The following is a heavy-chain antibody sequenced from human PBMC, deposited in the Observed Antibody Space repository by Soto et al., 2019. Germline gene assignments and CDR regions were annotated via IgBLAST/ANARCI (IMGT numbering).Heavy chain of an antibody. CDR1: GFTFSSYS. CDR2: ISSSSSTI. D-gene: IGHD3-22*01. V-gene: IGHV3-48*01. J-gene: IGHJ4*02. Sequence: PGGSLRLSCAASGFTFSSYSMNWVRQAPGKGLEWVSYISSSSSTIYYADSVMGRFTISRDNAKNSLYLQMNSLSAEDTAVYYCARGAYYYDSSGLSYWGQGTLVTVSS. CDR3: ARGAYYYDSSGLSY.